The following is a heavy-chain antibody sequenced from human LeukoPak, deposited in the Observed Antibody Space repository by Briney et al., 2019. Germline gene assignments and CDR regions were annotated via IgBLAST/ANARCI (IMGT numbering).Heavy chain of an antibody. Sequence: GGSLRLSCAASGFTFSDYYMTWIRQAPGKGLEWVSYISSSVTIIYYADFVKGRFTISRDNAKNSLHLQMNSLRVEDTAVYYCARARFRGGYGAFDIWGQGTLVTVSS. D-gene: IGHD3-22*01. CDR1: GFTFSDYY. CDR2: ISSSVTII. CDR3: ARARFRGGYGAFDI. V-gene: IGHV3-11*01. J-gene: IGHJ3*02.